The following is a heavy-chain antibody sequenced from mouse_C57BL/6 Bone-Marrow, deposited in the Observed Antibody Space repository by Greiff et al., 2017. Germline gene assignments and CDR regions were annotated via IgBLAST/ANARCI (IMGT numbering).Heavy chain of an antibody. CDR2: IDPSDSYT. D-gene: IGHD6-5*01. CDR1: GYTFTSYW. Sequence: QVQLQQSGAELVKPGASVKLSCKASGYTFTSYWMQWVKQRPGQGLEWIGEIDPSDSYTNYNQKFKGKATLTVDTSSSTAYMQLSSLTSEDSAVYYCALCYYCDYWGQGTTLTVSS. J-gene: IGHJ2*01. CDR3: ALCYYCDY. V-gene: IGHV1-50*01.